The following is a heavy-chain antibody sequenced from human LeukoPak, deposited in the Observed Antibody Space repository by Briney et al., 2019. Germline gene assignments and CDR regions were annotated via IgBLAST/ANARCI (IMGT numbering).Heavy chain of an antibody. Sequence: GGSLRLSCAASGFTFSSYGMHWVRQAPGKGLEWVAFIRYDGSNKYYADSVKGRFTISRDNSKNTLYLQMNSLRVGDTAEYYCAKAKGSGLKWYFDYWGQGTLVTVSS. J-gene: IGHJ4*02. CDR2: IRYDGSNK. CDR3: AKAKGSGLKWYFDY. D-gene: IGHD6-19*01. CDR1: GFTFSSYG. V-gene: IGHV3-30*02.